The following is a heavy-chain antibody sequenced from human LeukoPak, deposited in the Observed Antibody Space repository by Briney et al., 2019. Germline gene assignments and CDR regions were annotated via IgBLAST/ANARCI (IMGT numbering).Heavy chain of an antibody. V-gene: IGHV1-69*06. D-gene: IGHD5-12*01. Sequence: SVKVSCKASGGTFSSYAISWVRQAPGQGLEWMGGIISIFGTANYAQKFQGRVTITADKSTSTAYMELSSLRSEDTAVYYCASLSPYHYSEHWGQGTLVTVSS. J-gene: IGHJ4*02. CDR2: IISIFGTA. CDR1: GGTFSSYA. CDR3: ASLSPYHYSEH.